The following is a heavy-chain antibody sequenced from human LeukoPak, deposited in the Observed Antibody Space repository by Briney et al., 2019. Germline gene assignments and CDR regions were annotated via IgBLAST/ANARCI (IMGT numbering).Heavy chain of an antibody. CDR2: ISSGGST. CDR1: GGSLDSTIYY. Sequence: SETLSLTCTVSGGSLDSTIYYWGWIRQPPGKGLEWIASISSGGSTYYNPSLKSPVTISVDTSKNHFSLKLSSATAADTAMYYCARLDYYGSGDRGFFDYWGLGTLVTVSS. J-gene: IGHJ4*02. CDR3: ARLDYYGSGDRGFFDY. D-gene: IGHD3-10*01. V-gene: IGHV4-39*02.